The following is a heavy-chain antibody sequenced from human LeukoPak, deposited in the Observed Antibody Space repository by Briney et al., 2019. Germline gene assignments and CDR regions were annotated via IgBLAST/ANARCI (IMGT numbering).Heavy chain of an antibody. J-gene: IGHJ4*02. CDR3: AREPLGGPAAPAFDY. V-gene: IGHV4-4*08. CDR1: GGSISSYY. CDR2: IYTSGST. Sequence: SETLSLTCTVSGGSISSYYWSWIRQPAGKGLEWIGYIYTSGSTNYNPSLKSRVTISVDTSKNQFSLKLSSVTAADTAVYYCAREPLGGPAAPAFDYWGQGTLVTVSS. D-gene: IGHD2-2*01.